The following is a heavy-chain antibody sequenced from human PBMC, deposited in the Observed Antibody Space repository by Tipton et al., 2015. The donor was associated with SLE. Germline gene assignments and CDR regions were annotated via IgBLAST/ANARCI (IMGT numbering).Heavy chain of an antibody. CDR2: VYKN. D-gene: IGHD6-6*01. V-gene: IGHV4-59*08. CDR1: GGSISSYY. CDR3: ARHGRIAARDWYFDL. J-gene: IGHJ2*01. Sequence: TLSLTCTVSGGSISSYYWSWIRQPPGKGLEWIGNVYKNYNPSLESRVTISVDTSRNLFSLKLSSVTAADTAVYYCARHGRIAARDWYFDLWGRGTLVTVSS.